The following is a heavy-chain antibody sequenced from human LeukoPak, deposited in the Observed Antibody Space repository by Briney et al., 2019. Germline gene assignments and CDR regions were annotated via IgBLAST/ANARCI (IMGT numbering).Heavy chain of an antibody. CDR2: IRYDGSNK. Sequence: GGSLRLSCAASGFTFSSYGMHWVRQAPGKGLEWVAFIRYDGSNKYYADSVKGRFTISRDNSKNTLYLQMNSLRAEDTAVYYCARESLGYCSGGNCPREDYWGQGTLVTVSS. CDR3: ARESLGYCSGGNCPREDY. V-gene: IGHV3-30*02. J-gene: IGHJ4*02. D-gene: IGHD2-15*01. CDR1: GFTFSSYG.